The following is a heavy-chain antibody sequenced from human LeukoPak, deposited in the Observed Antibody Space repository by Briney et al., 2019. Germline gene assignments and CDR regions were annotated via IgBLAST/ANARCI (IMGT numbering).Heavy chain of an antibody. D-gene: IGHD7-27*01. J-gene: IGHJ4*02. Sequence: GGSLRLSCAASGFTFSNYWMSWVRQAPVKGLEGVANIKEDGSAIYYMDSVKGRFTISRDNAKNSVYLQMNSLRGEDTAVYYCARDFWGSGDYWGQGALVTVSS. CDR2: IKEDGSAI. CDR1: GFTFSNYW. CDR3: ARDFWGSGDY. V-gene: IGHV3-7*01.